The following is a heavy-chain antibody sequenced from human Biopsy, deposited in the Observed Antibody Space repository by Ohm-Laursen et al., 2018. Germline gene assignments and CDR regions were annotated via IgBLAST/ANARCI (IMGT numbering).Heavy chain of an antibody. CDR1: GYTFTAYF. J-gene: IGHJ3*02. D-gene: IGHD6-13*01. V-gene: IGHV1-2*02. Sequence: GASVKVSCKVSGYTFTAYFIHWVRQSPGQGLEWMGWIGPNSGATNYAQKFQGRVTMTGDTSISTAYVELSRLTSDDTGVYYCVRDRGMQQVVRVRAGTFDMWGQGTVVTVSS. CDR3: VRDRGMQQVVRVRAGTFDM. CDR2: IGPNSGAT.